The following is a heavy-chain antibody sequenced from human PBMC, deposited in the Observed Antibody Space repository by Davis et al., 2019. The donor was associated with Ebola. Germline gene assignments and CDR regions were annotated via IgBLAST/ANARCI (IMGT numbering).Heavy chain of an antibody. J-gene: IGHJ5*02. CDR2: IIPIFGTA. CDR1: GYIFSNYD. CDR3: ARVIPPKYSSSWYNWFDP. Sequence: SVKVSCKASGYIFSNYDINWVRQAPGQGLEWLGGIIPIFGTANYAQKFQGRVTITADESTSTAYMELSSLRSEDTAVYYCARVIPPKYSSSWYNWFDPWGQGTLVTVSS. D-gene: IGHD6-13*01. V-gene: IGHV1-69*13.